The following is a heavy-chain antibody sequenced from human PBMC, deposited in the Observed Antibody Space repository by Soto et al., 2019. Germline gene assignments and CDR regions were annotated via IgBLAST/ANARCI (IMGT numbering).Heavy chain of an antibody. D-gene: IGHD2-8*01. V-gene: IGHV3-74*01. CDR1: GVTFSNFW. J-gene: IGHJ4*02. CDR3: VRDNFGVDF. CDR2: INSGGTDA. Sequence: VLSLRLSCAASGVTFSNFWMQWVRQAPGQGLVWVSHINSGGTDASYADSVKGRFTISRDNAKNTLFLQMNSLRVEDTAVYYCVRDNFGVDFWGQGTLVTVSS.